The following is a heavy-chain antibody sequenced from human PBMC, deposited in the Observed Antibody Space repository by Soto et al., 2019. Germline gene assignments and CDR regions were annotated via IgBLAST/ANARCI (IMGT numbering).Heavy chain of an antibody. V-gene: IGHV3-7*01. CDR3: AREGTVVPAAIRDYYYGMDV. CDR2: IKQDGSEK. D-gene: IGHD2-2*02. Sequence: LRLSCAASGFTFSSYWRSWVRQAPGKGLEWVANIKQDGSEKYYVDSVKGRFTISRDNAKNSLYLQMNSLRAEDTAVYYCAREGTVVPAAIRDYYYGMDVWVQGATVIVSS. J-gene: IGHJ6*02. CDR1: GFTFSSYW.